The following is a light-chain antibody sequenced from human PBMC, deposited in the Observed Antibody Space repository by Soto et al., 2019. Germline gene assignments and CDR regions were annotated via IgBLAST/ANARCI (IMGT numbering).Light chain of an antibody. CDR1: QNIHTN. CDR3: QKYYDGPST. CDR2: GAS. Sequence: VVSLSXGTVSLSQREXXXXXXXASQNIHTNLDLYQQKXGKAPKLPFYGASXGASGLPARFSGSGSGTDFTLTINSLQAEDGAVYYCQKYYDGPSTFGQGTRLEIK. J-gene: IGKJ5*01. V-gene: IGKV3-15*01.